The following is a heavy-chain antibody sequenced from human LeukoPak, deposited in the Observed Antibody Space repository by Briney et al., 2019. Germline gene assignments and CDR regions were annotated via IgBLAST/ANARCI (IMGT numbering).Heavy chain of an antibody. CDR1: GFTFSDYY. J-gene: IGHJ4*02. D-gene: IGHD6-19*01. Sequence: GGSLRLSCAASGFTFSDYYMSWIRQAPGKGLEWVSYISSSGSTIYYADSVKGRFTISRDNAKNLLYLQMNSLRAEDTAVYYCAREHGYSSGFPYEALDYWGQGTLVTVSS. V-gene: IGHV3-11*04. CDR2: ISSSGSTI. CDR3: AREHGYSSGFPYEALDY.